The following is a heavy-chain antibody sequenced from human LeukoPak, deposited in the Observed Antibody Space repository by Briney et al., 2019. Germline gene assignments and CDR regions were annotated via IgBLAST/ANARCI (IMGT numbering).Heavy chain of an antibody. CDR2: IKQDGSEK. J-gene: IGHJ6*03. V-gene: IGHV3-7*01. CDR3: AREVQYYYYYMDV. CDR1: GFTFSSYW. D-gene: IGHD1-1*01. Sequence: GGSLRLSCAASGFTFSSYWKSWVRQAPGKGLEWVANIKQDGSEKYYVDSVKGRFTISRDNAKNSLYLQMNSLRAEDTAVYYCAREVQYYYYYMDVWGKGTTVTVSS.